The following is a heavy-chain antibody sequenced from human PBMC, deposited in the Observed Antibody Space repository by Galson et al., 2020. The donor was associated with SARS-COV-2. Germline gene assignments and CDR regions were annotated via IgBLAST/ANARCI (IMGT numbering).Heavy chain of an antibody. CDR2: VNHSGST. Sequence: SETLSLTCAVYVGSFSGYFRSWIRHPPGTGLEWIGEVNHSGSTNYNPSLKSRVTISVDTSKNQFPLKLSSVTAADTAVYYCARGLDGTGRFNGWDYWGQGTLVTVSS. V-gene: IGHV4-34*01. CDR3: ARGLDGTGRFNGWDY. CDR1: VGSFSGYF. D-gene: IGHD2-8*02. J-gene: IGHJ4*02.